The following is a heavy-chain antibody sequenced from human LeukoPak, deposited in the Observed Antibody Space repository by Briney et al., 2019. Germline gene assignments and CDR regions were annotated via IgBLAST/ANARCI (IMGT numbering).Heavy chain of an antibody. V-gene: IGHV3-30*18. CDR1: GFTFSSYA. CDR3: AKDYRPHDFWSGLVDY. CDR2: ISYDGSNK. J-gene: IGHJ4*02. D-gene: IGHD3-3*01. Sequence: GGSLRLSCAASGFTFSSYAMSWVRQAPGKGPEWVTLISYDGSNKYYADSVKGRFTISRDNSKNTLYLQMNSLRAEDTAVYYCAKDYRPHDFWSGLVDYWGQGTLVTVSS.